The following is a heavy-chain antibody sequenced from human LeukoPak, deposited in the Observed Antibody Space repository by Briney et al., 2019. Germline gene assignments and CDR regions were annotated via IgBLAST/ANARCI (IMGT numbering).Heavy chain of an antibody. D-gene: IGHD6-19*01. V-gene: IGHV3-64D*06. CDR2: ISSNGGST. J-gene: IGHJ4*02. CDR3: VKDLTAVAVTSDY. Sequence: GGSLRLSCSASGFTFSSNAMHWVRQAPGKGLEYVSAISSNGGSTYYADSVKGRFTISRDNSKNTLYLQMSSLRAEDTAVYYCVKDLTAVAVTSDYWGQGTLVTVSS. CDR1: GFTFSSNA.